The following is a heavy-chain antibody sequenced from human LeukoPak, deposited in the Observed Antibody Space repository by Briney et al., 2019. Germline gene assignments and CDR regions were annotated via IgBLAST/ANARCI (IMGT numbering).Heavy chain of an antibody. CDR3: ARGGGGYYYYYYMDV. V-gene: IGHV4-59*12. J-gene: IGHJ6*03. D-gene: IGHD2-15*01. CDR1: GGSISSYY. CDR2: IYYSGST. Sequence: KPSETLSLTCTVSGGSISSYYWSWIRQPPGKGLEGIGYIYYSGSTNYNPSLKSRVTISVDTSKNQFSLKLSSVTAADTAVYYCARGGGGYYYYYYMDVWGKGTTVTVSS.